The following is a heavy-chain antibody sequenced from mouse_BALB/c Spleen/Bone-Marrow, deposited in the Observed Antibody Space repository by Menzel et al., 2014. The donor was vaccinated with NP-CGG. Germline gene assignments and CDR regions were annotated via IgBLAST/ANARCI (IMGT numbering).Heavy chain of an antibody. CDR1: GFTFSSFG. D-gene: IGHD4-1*01. CDR2: ISSGSSTI. CDR3: TRGGNWDDFDY. V-gene: IGHV5-17*02. Sequence: EVQRVESGGGLVQPGGSRKLSCAASGFTFSSFGMHWVRQAPEKGLEWVAYISSGSSTIFYADTVKGRFTVSRDNPKNTLFLQMTSLRSEDTAMYYCTRGGNWDDFDYWGQGTTPTVSS. J-gene: IGHJ2*01.